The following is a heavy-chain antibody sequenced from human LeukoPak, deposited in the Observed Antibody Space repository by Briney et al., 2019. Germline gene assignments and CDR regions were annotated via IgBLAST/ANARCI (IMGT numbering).Heavy chain of an antibody. Sequence: PGGSLRLSCAASGFTFSSYWMSWVRQAPGKGLEVVANIKQDGSEKYYVDSVKGRFTISRDNAKNSLYLQMNSLRAEDTAVYYCARRSCSGGSCYNAFDIWGQGTMVTVSS. J-gene: IGHJ3*02. CDR1: GFTFSSYW. CDR3: ARRSCSGGSCYNAFDI. CDR2: IKQDGSEK. D-gene: IGHD2-15*01. V-gene: IGHV3-7*03.